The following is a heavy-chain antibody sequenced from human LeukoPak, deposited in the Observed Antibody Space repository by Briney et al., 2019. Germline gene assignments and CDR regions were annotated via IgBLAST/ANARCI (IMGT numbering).Heavy chain of an antibody. Sequence: GGSLRLSCVASGFIVSSNYMSWVRQAPGKGLEWVSVIYSGGRTYYADSVKGRFTISRDNSKSTLYLQMNSLRAEDTAVYYCARGDVYFDYWGQRTLVTVSS. CDR1: GFIVSSNY. CDR3: ARGDVYFDY. D-gene: IGHD2-21*02. J-gene: IGHJ4*02. V-gene: IGHV3-53*01. CDR2: IYSGGRT.